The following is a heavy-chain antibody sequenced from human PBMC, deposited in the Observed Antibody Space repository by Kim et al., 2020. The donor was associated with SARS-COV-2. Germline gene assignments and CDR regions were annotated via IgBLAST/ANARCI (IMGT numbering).Heavy chain of an antibody. V-gene: IGHV1-2*02. CDR1: GYTFTGYY. CDR2: INPNSGGT. CDR3: ARDSAETYYDFWSGSLYLPVYYYGMDV. J-gene: IGHJ6*02. Sequence: ASVKVSCKASGYTFTGYYMHWVRQAPGQGLEWMGWINPNSGGTNYAQKFQGRVTMTRDTSISTAYMELSRLRSDDTAVYYCARDSAETYYDFWSGSLYLPVYYYGMDVWGQGTTVTVSS. D-gene: IGHD3-3*01.